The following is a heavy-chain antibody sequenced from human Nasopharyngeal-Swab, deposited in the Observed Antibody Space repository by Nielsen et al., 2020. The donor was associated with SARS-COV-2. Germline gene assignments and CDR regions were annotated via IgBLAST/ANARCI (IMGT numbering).Heavy chain of an antibody. Sequence: GESLKISCAASGFTFSSYAMRWVRQAPGKGLDWVSAISGSGGSTYYSDSVKGRFTISRDNSKNTLYLQMNSLRAEDTAVYYCAKAGGYSSAVAFDIWGQGTMVTVSS. V-gene: IGHV3-23*01. J-gene: IGHJ3*02. D-gene: IGHD5-18*01. CDR3: AKAGGYSSAVAFDI. CDR2: ISGSGGST. CDR1: GFTFSSYA.